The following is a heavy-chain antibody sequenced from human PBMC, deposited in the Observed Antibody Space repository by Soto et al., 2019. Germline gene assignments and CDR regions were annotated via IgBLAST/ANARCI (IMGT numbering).Heavy chain of an antibody. V-gene: IGHV3-23*01. CDR3: AKTDLRGAPSHFPFRP. D-gene: IGHD3-10*01. J-gene: IGHJ5*02. CDR1: GFTFSSYA. CDR2: ISGSGGST. Sequence: GGSLRLSCAASGFTFSSYAMSWGRQAPGKGLEWVSAISGSGGSTYYADSVKGRFTISRDNSKNTLYLQMNSLRAEDTAVYYCAKTDLRGAPSHFPFRPWGQGTLVTVSS.